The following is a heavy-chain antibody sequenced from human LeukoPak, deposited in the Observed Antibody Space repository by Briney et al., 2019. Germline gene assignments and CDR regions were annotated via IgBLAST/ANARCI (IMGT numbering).Heavy chain of an antibody. CDR2: INPSGGST. CDR1: GYTFSTYY. V-gene: IGHV1-46*01. CDR3: ARHSLPGTTPFDY. D-gene: IGHD1-1*01. J-gene: IGHJ4*02. Sequence: GASVKVSCKASGYTFSTYYMHWVRQAPEQGLEWMGVINPSGGSTSYAQRFQGRVTMTRDTSTSTFYMELSSLRSEDTAGYYCARHSLPGTTPFDYWGQGTLVTVSS.